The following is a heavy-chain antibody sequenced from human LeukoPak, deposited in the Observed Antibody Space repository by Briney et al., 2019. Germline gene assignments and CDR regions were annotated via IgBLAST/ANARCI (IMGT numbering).Heavy chain of an antibody. CDR3: ARDLIVGATKSPVQH. J-gene: IGHJ1*01. CDR1: GFTFSSYA. D-gene: IGHD1-26*01. V-gene: IGHV3-30-3*01. CDR2: ISYDGSNK. Sequence: GGSLRLSCAASGFTFSSYAMHWVRQAPGKGLEWVAVISYDGSNKYYADSVKGRFTISRDNSKNTLYLQMNSLRAEDTAVYYCARDLIVGATKSPVQHWGQGTLVTVSS.